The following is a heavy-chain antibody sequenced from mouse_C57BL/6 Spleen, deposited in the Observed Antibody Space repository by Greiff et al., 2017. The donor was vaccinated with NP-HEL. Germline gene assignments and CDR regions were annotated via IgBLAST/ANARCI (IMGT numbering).Heavy chain of an antibody. CDR3: ARTFITTVVDWYFDV. CDR1: GYTFTSYW. D-gene: IGHD1-1*01. V-gene: IGHV1-69*01. CDR2: IDPSASYT. J-gene: IGHJ1*03. Sequence: QVQLQQPGAELVMPGASVKLSCKASGYTFTSYWMHWVKQMPGQGLEWIGDIDPSASYTNYNQKFKGKSTLTVDKSSSTAYMQLSSLTSEDSAVYYCARTFITTVVDWYFDVWGTGTTVTVSS.